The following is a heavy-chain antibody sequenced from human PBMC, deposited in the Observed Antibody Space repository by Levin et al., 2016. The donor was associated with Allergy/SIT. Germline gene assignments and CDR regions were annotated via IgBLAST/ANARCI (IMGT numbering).Heavy chain of an antibody. D-gene: IGHD6-19*01. V-gene: IGHV4-39*01. J-gene: IGHJ1*01. CDR3: ARLGGGWRAEYFQH. CDR2: IYYSGST. Sequence: GSLRLSCTVSGGSISSSSYYWGWIRQPPGKGLEWIGSIYYSGSTYYNPSLKSRVTISVDTSKNQFSLKLSSVTAADTAVYYCARLGGGWRAEYFQHWGQGTLVTVSS. CDR1: GGSISSSSYY.